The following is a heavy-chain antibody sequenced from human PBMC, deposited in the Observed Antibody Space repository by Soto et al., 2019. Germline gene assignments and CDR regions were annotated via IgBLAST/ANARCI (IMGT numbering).Heavy chain of an antibody. J-gene: IGHJ5*02. CDR1: GGSISSSIYY. V-gene: IGHV4-39*01. Sequence: PSETLSLTCTVSGGSISSSIYYWGWIRRPPGKGLEWIGSIYYSGITYYNPSLKSRVTISVDTSKNQFSLKLSSVTAADTAVYYCARRCTTVVTWWFDHWGQGTLVTVS. CDR3: ARRCTTVVTWWFDH. CDR2: IYYSGIT. D-gene: IGHD4-17*01.